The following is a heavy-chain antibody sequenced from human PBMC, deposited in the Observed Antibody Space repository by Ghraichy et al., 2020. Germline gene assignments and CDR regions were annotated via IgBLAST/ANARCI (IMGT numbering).Heavy chain of an antibody. CDR3: ARALKNSGSYYGFDI. CDR1: GDSVSSNSAA. V-gene: IGHV6-1*01. J-gene: IGHJ3*02. Sequence: SQTLSLTCDISGDSVSSNSAAWNWIRQSPSRGLEWLGRTYYRSKWYNDYAVSVKSRITINADTAKNQFSLQLNSVTPGDTAVYFCARALKNSGSYYGFDIWGQGTMVTVSS. D-gene: IGHD1-26*01. CDR2: TYYRSKWYN.